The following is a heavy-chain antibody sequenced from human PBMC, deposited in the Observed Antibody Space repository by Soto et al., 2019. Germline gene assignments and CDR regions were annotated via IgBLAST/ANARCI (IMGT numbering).Heavy chain of an antibody. V-gene: IGHV3-23*01. J-gene: IGHJ6*02. CDR2: ISGSGGST. Sequence: XGSLRLSCAASGFTFSSYAMSWVRQAPGKGLEWVSAISGSGGSTYYADSVKGRFTISRDNSKNTLYLQMNSLRAEDTAVYYCANPPFGKTHYYYYYGMDVWGQGTTVTVSS. CDR3: ANPPFGKTHYYYYYGMDV. CDR1: GFTFSSYA. D-gene: IGHD3-10*01.